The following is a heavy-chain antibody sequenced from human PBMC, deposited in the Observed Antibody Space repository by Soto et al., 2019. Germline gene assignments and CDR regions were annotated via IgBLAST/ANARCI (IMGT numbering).Heavy chain of an antibody. V-gene: IGHV1-69*02. CDR2: IIPILGIA. J-gene: IGHJ4*02. Sequence: VKVSCKASGGTFSSYTISWVRQAPGQGLEWMGRIIPILGIANYAQKFQGRVTITADKSTSTAYMELSSLRSEDTAVYYCARGEDIVVVPADKGVGPYFGYWGQGTLVTVSS. CDR3: ARGEDIVVVPADKGVGPYFGY. D-gene: IGHD2-2*01. CDR1: GGTFSSYT.